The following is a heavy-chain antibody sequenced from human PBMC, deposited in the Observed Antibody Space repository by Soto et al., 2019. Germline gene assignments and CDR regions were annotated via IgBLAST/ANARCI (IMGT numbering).Heavy chain of an antibody. V-gene: IGHV4-30-4*01. CDR3: ARVFRLGPARRIGPNWFDP. Sequence: TLCLTCPVSGVSISSGDYYWSWIRQPPGKGLEWIGYIYYSGSTYYNPSLKSRVTISVDTSKNQFSLKLSSATAADTAVYYCARVFRLGPARRIGPNWFDPWGQGTMVTVSS. CDR1: GVSISSGDYY. J-gene: IGHJ5*02. CDR2: IYYSGST. D-gene: IGHD2-2*01.